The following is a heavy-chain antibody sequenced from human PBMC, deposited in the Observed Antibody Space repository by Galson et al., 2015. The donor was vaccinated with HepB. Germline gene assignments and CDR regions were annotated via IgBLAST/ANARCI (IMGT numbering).Heavy chain of an antibody. J-gene: IGHJ1*01. CDR2: IWYDGSNK. D-gene: IGHD2-2*01. V-gene: IGHV3-33*08. Sequence: SLRLSCAASGFTFSSYGMHWVRQAPGKGLEWVAVIWYDGSNKYYADSVKGRFTISRDNPKSTLFLQMNSLRAEDTAVYYCAKGGYCTSTTCYVGEKYFQHWGQGSLVTVSS. CDR3: AKGGYCTSTTCYVGEKYFQH. CDR1: GFTFSSYG.